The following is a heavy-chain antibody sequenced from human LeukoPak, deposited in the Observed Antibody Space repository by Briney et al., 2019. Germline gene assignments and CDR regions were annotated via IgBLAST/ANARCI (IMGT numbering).Heavy chain of an antibody. D-gene: IGHD6-19*01. J-gene: IGHJ4*02. CDR1: GITFSMYS. Sequence: GGSLRLSCAASGITFSMYSMNWVRQAPGKGLEWVSYISSSSSIKYYADSVKGRFTISRDNAKDSLYLQMNSLRVEDTAVYYCAKEKAVEFDYWGQGTLVTVSS. V-gene: IGHV3-48*01. CDR2: ISSSSSIK. CDR3: AKEKAVEFDY.